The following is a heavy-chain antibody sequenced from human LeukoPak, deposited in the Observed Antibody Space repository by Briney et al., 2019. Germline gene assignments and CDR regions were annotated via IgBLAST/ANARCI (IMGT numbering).Heavy chain of an antibody. J-gene: IGHJ4*02. CDR1: GYTFTSYG. V-gene: IGHV1-18*01. D-gene: IGHD3-3*01. CDR3: ARVITIFGVVTTIDY. Sequence: GASVKVSCEASGYTFTSYGISWVRQAPGQGLEWMGWISAYNGNTNYAQKLQGRVTMTTDTSTSTAYMELRSLRSDDTAVYYCARVITIFGVVTTIDYWGQGTLVTVSS. CDR2: ISAYNGNT.